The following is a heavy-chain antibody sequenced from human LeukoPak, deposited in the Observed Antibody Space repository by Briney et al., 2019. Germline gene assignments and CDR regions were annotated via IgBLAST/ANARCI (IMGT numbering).Heavy chain of an antibody. D-gene: IGHD3-10*01. Sequence: SETLSLTCTVSGGSISSYYWSWIRQPPGKGLEWIGYIYYSGSTNYNPSLKSRVTISVDTSKNQFSLKLSSVTAADTAVYYCARRVFSMVRGVKPFDYWGQGTLVTVSS. J-gene: IGHJ4*02. CDR2: IYYSGST. CDR1: GGSISSYY. CDR3: ARRVFSMVRGVKPFDY. V-gene: IGHV4-59*12.